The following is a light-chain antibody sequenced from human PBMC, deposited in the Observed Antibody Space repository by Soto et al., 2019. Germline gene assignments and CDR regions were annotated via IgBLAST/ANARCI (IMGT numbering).Light chain of an antibody. Sequence: DIVLTQSPLSLPVTLGQPASLSCRSSESLLHSGGNTYLSWLHRRPGQPPRLLIYQISERLSGVPDRFSGSGAGTNFTLRISRVEAEDVGIFFCMQSSQLRTFGQGTKVEIK. CDR3: MQSSQLRT. V-gene: IGKV2-24*01. CDR1: ESLLHSGGNTY. CDR2: QIS. J-gene: IGKJ1*01.